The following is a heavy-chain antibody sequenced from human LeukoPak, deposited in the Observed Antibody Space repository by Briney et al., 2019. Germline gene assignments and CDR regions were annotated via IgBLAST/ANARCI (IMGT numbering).Heavy chain of an antibody. CDR3: ARVRFDIVVVPAALGGYFDL. CDR1: GGTFSNYA. J-gene: IGHJ2*01. V-gene: IGHV1-69*01. Sequence: SVKVSCKASGGTFSNYAISWVRQAPGQGLEWMGGIIPIFGTANYAQKFQGRVTITADESTSTAYMELSSLRSEDTAVYYCARVRFDIVVVPAALGGYFDLWGRGTLVTVSS. D-gene: IGHD2-2*01. CDR2: IIPIFGTA.